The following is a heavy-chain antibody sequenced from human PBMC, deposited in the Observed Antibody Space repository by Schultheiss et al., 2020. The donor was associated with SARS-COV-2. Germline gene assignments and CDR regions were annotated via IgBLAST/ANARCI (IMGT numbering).Heavy chain of an antibody. J-gene: IGHJ5*02. CDR1: GGSISSGAYY. Sequence: SETLSLTCTVSGGSISSGAYYWSWIRQPPGKGLEWIVYIYYSGSTYYNPSIKSRVTISVDTSKNQFSLKHSSVTAADTAVYYCARAYLSITIFRMPSRWFDPWGQGTLVTVSS. CDR2: IYYSGST. CDR3: ARAYLSITIFRMPSRWFDP. V-gene: IGHV4-30-4*01. D-gene: IGHD3-3*01.